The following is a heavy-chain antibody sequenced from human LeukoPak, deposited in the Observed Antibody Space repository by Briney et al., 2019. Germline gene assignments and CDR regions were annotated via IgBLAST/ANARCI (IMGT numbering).Heavy chain of an antibody. CDR2: IYSAGTT. Sequence: GGSLRLSCAASGFTVSSNYMSWVRQAPGKGLEWVSVIYSAGTTYYADSVKGRFTISRDNPENTLYLQMNSLRAEDTAVYYCARGSLGTAMVHDCWGQGTLVTVSS. CDR1: GFTVSSNY. D-gene: IGHD5-18*01. CDR3: ARGSLGTAMVHDC. J-gene: IGHJ4*02. V-gene: IGHV3-53*01.